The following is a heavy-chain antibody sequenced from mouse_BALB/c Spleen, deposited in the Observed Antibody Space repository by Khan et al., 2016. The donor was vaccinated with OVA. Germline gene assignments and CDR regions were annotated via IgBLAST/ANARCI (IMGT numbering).Heavy chain of an antibody. CDR3: ARGAYYREDGYFDV. V-gene: IGHV1-18*01. D-gene: IGHD2-14*01. Sequence: VQLKQSGPELVKPGASVKISCKTSGYTFTEYTMHWVKQSHGKSLEWIGGIIPNNGGTNYNQKFMVKATLTVDKSSSTAYMELRSLTSEDSAVYYCARGAYYREDGYFDVWGEGTTVTVSS. J-gene: IGHJ1*01. CDR1: GYTFTEYT. CDR2: IIPNNGGT.